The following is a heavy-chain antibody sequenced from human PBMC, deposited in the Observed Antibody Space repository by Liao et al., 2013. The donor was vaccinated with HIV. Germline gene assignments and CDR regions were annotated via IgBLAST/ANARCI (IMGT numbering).Heavy chain of an antibody. CDR3: ARDWRGYDFWSGYTRAYYFDY. CDR1: GGSINSYY. Sequence: QVQLQESGPGLVKPSETLSLTCTVSGGSINSYYWSWIRQPAGKGLEWIGYIYYSGSTYYNPSLKSRVTISVDTSKNQFSLKLSSVTAADTAVYYCARDWRGYDFWSGYTRAYYFDYWGQGTLVTVSS. CDR2: IYYSGST. V-gene: IGHV4-59*06. D-gene: IGHD3-3*01. J-gene: IGHJ4*02.